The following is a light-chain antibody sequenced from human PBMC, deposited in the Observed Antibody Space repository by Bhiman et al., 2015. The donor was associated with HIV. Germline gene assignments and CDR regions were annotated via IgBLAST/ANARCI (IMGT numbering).Light chain of an antibody. Sequence: YELTQPPSVSVYPGQTASITCSGDKLGEQYVCWYQQRAGQSPVLVMYQDNKRPSGIPERFSGSNSGNTATLTISGTQAMDEAAYYCQAWGDGAMVFGGGTKLTV. CDR2: QDN. CDR3: QAWGDGAMV. J-gene: IGLJ2*01. CDR1: KLGEQY. V-gene: IGLV3-1*01.